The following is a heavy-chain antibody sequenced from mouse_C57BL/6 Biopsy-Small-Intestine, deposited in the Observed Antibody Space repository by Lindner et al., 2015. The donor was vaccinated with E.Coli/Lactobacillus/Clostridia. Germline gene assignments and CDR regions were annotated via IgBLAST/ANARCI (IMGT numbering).Heavy chain of an antibody. V-gene: IGHV1-85*01. CDR2: ISPRDGST. CDR3: ARYDYDGAY. Sequence: VQLQESGPELVKPGASVKLSCKASGYTFTSYDINWVNQRPGQGLEWIGWISPRDGSTEYNEKFKGKATLTVDTSSSTAYMEVHSLTSEESAVYFCARYDYDGAYWGQGTLVTVSA. D-gene: IGHD2-4*01. CDR1: GYTFTSYD. J-gene: IGHJ3*01.